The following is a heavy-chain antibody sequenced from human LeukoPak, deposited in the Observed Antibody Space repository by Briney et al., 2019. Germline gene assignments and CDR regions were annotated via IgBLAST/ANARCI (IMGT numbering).Heavy chain of an antibody. CDR3: AKDRGGDYYGSGSYRPYYMDV. D-gene: IGHD3-10*01. CDR1: GFTFSSYE. J-gene: IGHJ6*03. Sequence: GGSLRLSCAASGFTFSSYEMNWVRQAPGKGLEWVSYISSSGSTIYYADSVKGRFTISRGNAKNSLYLQMNSLRAEDTAVYYCAKDRGGDYYGSGSYRPYYMDVWGKGTTVTISS. CDR2: ISSSGSTI. V-gene: IGHV3-48*03.